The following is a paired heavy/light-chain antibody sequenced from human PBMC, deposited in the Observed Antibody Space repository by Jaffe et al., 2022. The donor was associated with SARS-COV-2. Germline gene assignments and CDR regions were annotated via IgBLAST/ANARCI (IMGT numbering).Light chain of an antibody. CDR3: QQYYSHDLT. J-gene: IGKJ4*01. CDR1: QSVSRSSDNKSY. CDR2: WAS. Sequence: DIVMTQSPDSLAVSLGERATINCKSSQSVSRSSDNKSYLAWYQQKPGQPPKLLINWASAREYGVPDRFSGSGSGTDFTLTIASLQAEDVAVYFCQQYYSHDLTFGGGTKVEI. V-gene: IGKV4-1*01.
Heavy chain of an antibody. CDR1: GASIKTYPYY. J-gene: IGHJ5*02. V-gene: IGHV4-39*02. CDR2: LSSTGAA. CDR3: ARLPTGFPNWFDP. D-gene: IGHD4-17*01. Sequence: LQESGPGLVAPSETLSLTCSVSGASIKTYPYYWTWVRQPPGKGLEWIGSLSSTGAAYYNPSLNSRVTISTDTSKNDFSLTLTSVTAADTAVYHCARLPTGFPNWFDPWGQGTLVTVSS.